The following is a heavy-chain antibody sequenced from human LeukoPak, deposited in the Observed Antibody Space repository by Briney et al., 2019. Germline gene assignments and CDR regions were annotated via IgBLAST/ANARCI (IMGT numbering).Heavy chain of an antibody. Sequence: GGSLRLSSAASGFTFSTYAMSCVRQAPGKGREWGSTIIVSGANTYSADSVRSRFTISTDNSKKTLYLHMNSLRAEDTAVYYCAKERAGYTNPYYFDYWGKGTLVTVSS. D-gene: IGHD3-16*02. CDR2: IIVSGANT. CDR3: AKERAGYTNPYYFDY. V-gene: IGHV3-23*01. J-gene: IGHJ4*02. CDR1: GFTFSTYA.